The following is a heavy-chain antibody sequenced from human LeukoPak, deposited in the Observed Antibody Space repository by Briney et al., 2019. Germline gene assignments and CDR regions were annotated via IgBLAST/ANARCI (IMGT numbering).Heavy chain of an antibody. CDR1: GGSINSHY. CDR2: VFNGGNT. V-gene: IGHV4-59*11. Sequence: SETLSLTCSVSGGSINSHYWSWIRQPPGKGLEWIGYVFNGGNTNYNPSLKSRVTMSVDTPRDQFSLRLSSVTAADTAIYYCATRPAGSTWYGVFDYWSQGTLVTVSS. CDR3: ATRPAGSTWYGVFDY. D-gene: IGHD6-13*01. J-gene: IGHJ4*02.